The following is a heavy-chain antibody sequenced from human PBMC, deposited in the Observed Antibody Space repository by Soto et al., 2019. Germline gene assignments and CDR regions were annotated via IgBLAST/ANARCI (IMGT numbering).Heavy chain of an antibody. Sequence: PGESLKISCKGSGYSFTSYWIGWVRQMPGKGLEWMGIIYPGDSDTRYSPSFQGQVTITRDMSTSTAYMELSSLRSEDTAVYYCAAANQGGQYCISTSCYPFYYYGMDVWGQGTTVTVSS. D-gene: IGHD2-2*01. V-gene: IGHV5-51*01. CDR3: AAANQGGQYCISTSCYPFYYYGMDV. CDR1: GYSFTSYW. CDR2: IYPGDSDT. J-gene: IGHJ6*02.